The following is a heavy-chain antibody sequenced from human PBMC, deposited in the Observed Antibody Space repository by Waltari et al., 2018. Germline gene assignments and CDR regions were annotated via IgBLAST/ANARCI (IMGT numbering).Heavy chain of an antibody. Sequence: QVQLVQSGAEVKKPGASVQVSCKASGYPVTGYYMHWVRQAPGQGLEWMGWINPNSGGTNDAQKFQGRVTMTRDTSISTAYMELSRLRSDDTAVYYCARDLAAAGTGYWGQGTLVTVSS. CDR3: ARDLAAAGTGY. J-gene: IGHJ4*02. CDR2: INPNSGGT. D-gene: IGHD6-13*01. CDR1: GYPVTGYY. V-gene: IGHV1-2*02.